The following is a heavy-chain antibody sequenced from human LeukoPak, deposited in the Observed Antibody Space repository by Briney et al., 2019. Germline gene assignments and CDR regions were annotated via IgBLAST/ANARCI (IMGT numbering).Heavy chain of an antibody. Sequence: PGGSLRLSCAASGFTFSSYWMSWVRQAPGKGLEWVANIKQDGSEKYYVDSVKGRFTISRDNAKNSLYLQMNSLRAEDTAVYYCARRMTTVTAHFDYWGQGTLDTVSS. J-gene: IGHJ4*02. CDR3: ARRMTTVTAHFDY. CDR1: GFTFSSYW. V-gene: IGHV3-7*01. CDR2: IKQDGSEK. D-gene: IGHD4-11*01.